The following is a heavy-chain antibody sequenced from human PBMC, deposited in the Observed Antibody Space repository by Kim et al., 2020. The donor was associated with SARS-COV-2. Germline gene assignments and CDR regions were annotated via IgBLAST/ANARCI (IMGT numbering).Heavy chain of an antibody. V-gene: IGHV4-39*01. CDR3: ARHFRVLRYWSSENGGYYFDY. Sequence: SETLSLTCTVSGGSISSSSYYWGWIRQPPGKGLEWIGSIYYSGSTYYNPSLKSRVTISVDTSKNQFSLKLSSVTAADTAVYYCARHFRVLRYWSSENGGYYFDYWGQGTLVTVSS. CDR1: GGSISSSSYY. D-gene: IGHD3-9*01. CDR2: IYYSGST. J-gene: IGHJ4*02.